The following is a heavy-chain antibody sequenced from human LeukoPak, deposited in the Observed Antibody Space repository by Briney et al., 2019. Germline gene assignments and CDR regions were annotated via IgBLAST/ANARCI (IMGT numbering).Heavy chain of an antibody. CDR3: ARQEMATPTH. CDR1: GFTVSSNY. Sequence: GASLRLSCAPSGFTVSSNYMSWVRQAPGKGLEWVSGISPSGGITYYTDSVKGRFNISRDNSKNTQSLQMHSLGAEDTAVYYCARQEMATPTHWGQGTLVTVSS. V-gene: IGHV3-66*04. CDR2: ISPSGGIT. D-gene: IGHD5-24*01. J-gene: IGHJ4*02.